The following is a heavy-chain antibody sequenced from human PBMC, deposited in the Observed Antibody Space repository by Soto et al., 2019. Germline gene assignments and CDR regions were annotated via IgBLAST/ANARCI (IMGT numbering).Heavy chain of an antibody. CDR2: ISAYNGNT. J-gene: IGHJ4*02. V-gene: IGHV1-18*01. CDR1: GYTFTSYG. Sequence: QVQLVQSGAEVKKPEASVKVSCMASGYTFTSYGISWVRQAPGQGLEWMGWISAYNGNTNYAQKLQGRVTMTTDTSTSTAYMELRSLRSDDTAVYYCARGGQLELRPRAAADYFDYWGQGTLVTVSS. CDR3: ARGGQLELRPRAAADYFDY. D-gene: IGHD1-7*01.